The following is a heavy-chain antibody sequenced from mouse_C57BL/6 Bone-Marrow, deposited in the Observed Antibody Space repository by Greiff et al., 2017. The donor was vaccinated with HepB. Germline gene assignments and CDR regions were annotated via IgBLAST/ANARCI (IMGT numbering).Heavy chain of an antibody. CDR2: INPNNGGT. CDR3: ARGDPLYSPRFDY. V-gene: IGHV1-26*01. Sequence: EVQLQQSGPELVKPGASVKISCKASGYTFTDYYMNWVKQSHGKSLEWIGDINPNNGGTSYNQKFKGKATLPADKSSSTAYMELRSLTSEDSAVYFCARGDPLYSPRFDYWGQGTTLTVSS. CDR1: GYTFTDYY. D-gene: IGHD2-12*01. J-gene: IGHJ2*01.